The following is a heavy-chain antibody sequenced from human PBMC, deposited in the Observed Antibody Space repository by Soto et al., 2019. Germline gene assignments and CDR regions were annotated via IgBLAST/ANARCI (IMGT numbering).Heavy chain of an antibody. J-gene: IGHJ4*02. Sequence: QVQLVESGGGVVQPGRSLRLSCAASGFPFTSYGMHWVREGPDKGLEWVAIISYDGSDKYYADSVKGRFTISRDNSKNTLYLQXXXLRPEDTALYYCVGGQYYFDYRGQGTLVIVSS. D-gene: IGHD3-10*01. CDR1: GFPFTSYG. CDR2: ISYDGSDK. V-gene: IGHV3-30*03. CDR3: VGGQYYFDY.